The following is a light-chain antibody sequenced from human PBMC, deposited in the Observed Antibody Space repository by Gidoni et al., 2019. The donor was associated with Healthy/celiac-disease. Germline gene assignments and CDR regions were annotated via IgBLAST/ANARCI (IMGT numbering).Light chain of an antibody. V-gene: IGKV1-39*01. Sequence: DIQMTQSPSSLSASVGDRVTITCRASQSISSYLNWYQQKPGKAPKLLIYAASSLQSGVPSRFSGSGSGTAFTITISSLQPEDFATYYCQQSYCTLITFGQGTRLEIK. J-gene: IGKJ5*01. CDR2: AAS. CDR3: QQSYCTLIT. CDR1: QSISSY.